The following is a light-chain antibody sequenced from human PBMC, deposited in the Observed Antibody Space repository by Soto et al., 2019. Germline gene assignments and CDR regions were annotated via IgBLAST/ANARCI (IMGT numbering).Light chain of an antibody. CDR1: QSVSNN. Sequence: EIVMTQSPATLSVSPGERATLSCRASQSVSNNYLAWYQQKPGQAPRLLIYGASNRATGIPDRFSGSGSGTDFTLTISRLQSEDFAVYYCLQYHNWPLTFGGGTKVDIK. J-gene: IGKJ4*01. CDR3: LQYHNWPLT. V-gene: IGKV3D-15*01. CDR2: GAS.